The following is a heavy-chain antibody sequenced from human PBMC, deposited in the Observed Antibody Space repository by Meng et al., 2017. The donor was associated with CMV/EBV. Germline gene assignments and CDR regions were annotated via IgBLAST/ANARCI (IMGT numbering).Heavy chain of an antibody. CDR3: TTDQPFWSGYTYYFDY. J-gene: IGHJ4*02. D-gene: IGHD3-3*02. CDR1: GFTFSNAW. V-gene: IGHV3-15*01. CDR2: IKSKTDGGTT. Sequence: GRSLRLSCAASGFTFSNAWMSWVRQAPGKGLEWVGRIKSKTDGGTTDYAAPVKGRFTISRDDSKNTLYLQMNSLKTEDTAVYYCTTDQPFWSGYTYYFDYWGQGTLVTVSS.